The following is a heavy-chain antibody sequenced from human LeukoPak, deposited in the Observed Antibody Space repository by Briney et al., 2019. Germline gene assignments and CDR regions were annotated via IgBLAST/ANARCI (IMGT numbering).Heavy chain of an antibody. CDR3: ARAQSYYDSSSYY. CDR1: GFTFSDYY. D-gene: IGHD3-22*01. V-gene: IGHV3-11*04. Sequence: PGGSLRLSCAASGFTFSDYYMSWIRQAPGKGLEWVSYISSSGSTIYYADSVKGRFTISRDNAKNSLYLQMNSLRAEDTAVYYCARAQSYYDSSSYYWGQGTLVTVSS. CDR2: ISSSGSTI. J-gene: IGHJ4*02.